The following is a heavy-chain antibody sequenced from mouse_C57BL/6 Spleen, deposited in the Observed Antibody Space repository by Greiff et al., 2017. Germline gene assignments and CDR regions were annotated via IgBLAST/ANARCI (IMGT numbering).Heavy chain of an antibody. Sequence: EVKVVESGEGLVKPGGSLKLSCAASGFTFSSYAMSWVRQTPEKRLEWVAYISSGGDYIYYAETVKGRFTISRDNARNTLYLQMSSLKSEDSAMYYCTRDLRRGWYFDVWGTGTTVTVSS. V-gene: IGHV5-9-1*02. CDR2: ISSGGDYI. CDR1: GFTFSSYA. D-gene: IGHD2-12*01. CDR3: TRDLRRGWYFDV. J-gene: IGHJ1*03.